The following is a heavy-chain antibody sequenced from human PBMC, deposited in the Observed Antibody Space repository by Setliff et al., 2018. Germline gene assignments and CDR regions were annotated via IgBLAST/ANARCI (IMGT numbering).Heavy chain of an antibody. V-gene: IGHV4-38-2*01. CDR3: AMGRQEVAAAGKTQIDY. Sequence: ASETLSLTCGVSGYSIRGGYYWGWVRQPPGKGRQWIGRIYQSGNTYYNPSLQRRVTITVDTSKNQFSLKLSSVTAADTAVYYCAMGRQEVAAAGKTQIDYWGQGTLVTVSS. CDR2: IYQSGNT. D-gene: IGHD6-13*01. CDR1: GYSIRGGYY. J-gene: IGHJ4*02.